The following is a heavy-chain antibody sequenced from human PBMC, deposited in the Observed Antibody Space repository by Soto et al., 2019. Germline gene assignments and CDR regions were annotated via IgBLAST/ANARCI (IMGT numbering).Heavy chain of an antibody. D-gene: IGHD3-9*01. J-gene: IGHJ4*01. V-gene: IGHV3-15*07. Sequence: PGVSLRLSCAASGFTFSDAWINWVRQAPGKGLEWVGRIKSKIDGGATDFAAPVKGRFAISRDDSRDMVYMEMYSLKTDDTAVYYCTTDSLFTGQLVRMDNWRHGTLVTVSS. CDR3: TTDSLFTGQLVRMDN. CDR1: GFTFSDAW. CDR2: IKSKIDGGAT.